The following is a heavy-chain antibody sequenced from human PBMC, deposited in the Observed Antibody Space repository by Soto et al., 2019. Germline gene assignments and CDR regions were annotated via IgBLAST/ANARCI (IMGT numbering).Heavy chain of an antibody. Sequence: EVQLLESGGGLVQPGGSLRLSCAAYGFTFISDAMTWVRQAPGKGLEWVSGISSSGGNTNYADSGKGRFTIIRDNSKNTVYLQMNSLRVEDTAIYYCAKGISSSGSTGGYDVWGKGTTVTVSS. D-gene: IGHD3-22*01. V-gene: IGHV3-23*01. J-gene: IGHJ6*04. CDR1: GFTFISDA. CDR3: AKGISSSGSTGGYDV. CDR2: ISSSGGNT.